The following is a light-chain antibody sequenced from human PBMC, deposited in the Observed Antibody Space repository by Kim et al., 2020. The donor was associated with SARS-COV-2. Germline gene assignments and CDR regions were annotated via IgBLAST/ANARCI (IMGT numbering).Light chain of an antibody. CDR2: YDS. CDR1: NIGSKS. Sequence: SYELTQPPSVSVAPGKTARITCGGNNIGSKSVHWYQQKPGQAPVLVIYYDSDRPSGIPERFSGSNSGNTATLTISRVEAGDEADYYCQVWDSSSDHGDVV. CDR3: QVWDSSSDHGDVV. J-gene: IGLJ2*01. V-gene: IGLV3-21*04.